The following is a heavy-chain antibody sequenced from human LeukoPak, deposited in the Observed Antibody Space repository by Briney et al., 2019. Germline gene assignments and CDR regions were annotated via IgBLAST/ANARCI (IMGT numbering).Heavy chain of an antibody. CDR3: AKDSLYSSSWYSSSALKPYYYYGMDV. J-gene: IGHJ6*02. Sequence: GGSLRLSCAASGFTFSSYGMHWVRQAPGKGLEWVAFIRYDGSNKYYADSVKGRFTISRDNSKNTLYLLMNSLRAEDTAVYYCAKDSLYSSSWYSSSALKPYYYYGMDVWGQGTTVTVSS. V-gene: IGHV3-30*02. CDR1: GFTFSSYG. D-gene: IGHD6-13*01. CDR2: IRYDGSNK.